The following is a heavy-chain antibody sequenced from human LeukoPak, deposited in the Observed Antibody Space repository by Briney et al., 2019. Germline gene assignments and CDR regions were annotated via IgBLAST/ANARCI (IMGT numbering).Heavy chain of an antibody. CDR1: GGTFSSYA. D-gene: IGHD3-16*02. Sequence: ASVKVSCKASGGTFSSYAINWVRQAPGQGLEWMGWINANSGYTGSAQSFQGRVTLTRNTSISTVYMELSSLTSDDTAVYYCARGGTTYFDSVWGSYRFTDFDYWGQGTLVTVSS. J-gene: IGHJ4*01. CDR3: ARGGTTYFDSVWGSYRFTDFDY. CDR2: INANSGYT. V-gene: IGHV1-8*02.